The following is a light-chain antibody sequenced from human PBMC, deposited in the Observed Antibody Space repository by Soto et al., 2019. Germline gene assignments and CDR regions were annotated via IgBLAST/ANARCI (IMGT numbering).Light chain of an antibody. CDR2: GAS. CDR3: QQYGSSPFT. CDR1: QSVSSIN. J-gene: IGKJ3*01. Sequence: EIVLTQSPGTLSLSPGGRATLSCRASQSVSSINLAWYQQKPGQAPRLLIYGASSRATGIPDRFSGSGSGTDFTLTISRLEPEDFAVYYCQQYGSSPFTFGPGTKVDIK. V-gene: IGKV3-20*01.